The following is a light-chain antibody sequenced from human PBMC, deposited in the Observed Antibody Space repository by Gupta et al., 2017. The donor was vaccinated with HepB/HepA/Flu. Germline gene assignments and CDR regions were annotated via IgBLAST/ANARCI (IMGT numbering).Light chain of an antibody. CDR2: KNN. CDR1: SSNIGSHY. V-gene: IGLV1-47*01. Sequence: QSVLTQPPSASGTPGQRVTISCSGSSSNIGSHYVYWYQQLPGTAPKLLIYKNNQRPSGVPDRFSGSKSGTSASLAISGLRSEDEADYYCAAWDHSLRTEVFGTGTKITVL. J-gene: IGLJ1*01. CDR3: AAWDHSLRTEV.